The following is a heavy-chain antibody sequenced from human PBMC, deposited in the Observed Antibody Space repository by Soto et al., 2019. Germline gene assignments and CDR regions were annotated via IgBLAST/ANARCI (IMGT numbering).Heavy chain of an antibody. CDR1: GFTFGSYA. CDR2: ISHDGNNQ. J-gene: IGHJ4*02. Sequence: QVQLGESGGGVVQPGRSLRLSCAASGFTFGSYAMHWVRQAPGQGLEWVAVISHDGNNQYYADSVKGRFNISRYNSKNTLLLPMGRMGPEATAVYYCASDRCAGVPDCIDSCVQGSLVTVSS. D-gene: IGHD2-21*02. V-gene: IGHV3-30-3*01. CDR3: ASDRCAGVPDCIDS.